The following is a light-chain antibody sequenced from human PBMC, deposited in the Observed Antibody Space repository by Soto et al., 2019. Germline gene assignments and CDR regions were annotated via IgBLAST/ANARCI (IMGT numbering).Light chain of an antibody. CDR1: SSNIGAGYD. Sequence: QAVVTQPPSVSGAPGQRVTISCTGSSSNIGAGYDVHWYQHLPGTAPKLLIYANSNRPSGVPDRFSGSKSGTSASLAITGLQAEDEADYYCQSYDSSLSGFWVFGGGTQLTVL. J-gene: IGLJ3*02. V-gene: IGLV1-40*01. CDR2: ANS. CDR3: QSYDSSLSGFWV.